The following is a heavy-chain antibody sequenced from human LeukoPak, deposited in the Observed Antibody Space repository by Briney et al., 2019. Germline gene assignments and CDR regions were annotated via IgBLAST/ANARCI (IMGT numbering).Heavy chain of an antibody. V-gene: IGHV1-24*01. CDR1: GYTLTELS. CDR2: FDPEDGET. D-gene: IGHD1-1*01. CDR3: AVSLTTGGYYGMDV. J-gene: IGHJ6*02. Sequence: EASVKVSCTVSGYTLTELSLHWVRQAPGKGLEWMGRFDPEDGETIYARKFQGRVTMTEDTSTDTAYMELSSLRSEDTAVYFCAVSLTTGGYYGMDVWGQGTTVTVSS.